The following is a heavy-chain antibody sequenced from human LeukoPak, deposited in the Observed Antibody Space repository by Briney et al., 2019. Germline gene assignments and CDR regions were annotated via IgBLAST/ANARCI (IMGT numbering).Heavy chain of an antibody. V-gene: IGHV3-49*03. CDR1: GFTFGDYA. J-gene: IGHJ6*02. CDR3: TRVLGGSSWYRPRYYGMDV. CDR2: IRSKAYGGTT. D-gene: IGHD6-13*01. Sequence: PGGSLRLSCTASGFTFGDYAMSWFRQAPGKGLEWVGFIRSKAYGGTTEYAASVKGRFTISRDDSKSIAYLQMNSLKTEDTAVYYCTRVLGGSSWYRPRYYGMDVWGQGTTVTVSS.